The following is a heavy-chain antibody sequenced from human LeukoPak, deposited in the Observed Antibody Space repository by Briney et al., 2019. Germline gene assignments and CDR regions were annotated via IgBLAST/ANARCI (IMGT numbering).Heavy chain of an antibody. Sequence: GGSLRLSCAASGFTFGSYGMHWVRQAPGKGLEWVAVISYDGSNKYYADSVKGRFTISRDNSKNTLYLQMNSLRAEDTAVYYCAIFTLNWNHDAFDIWGQGTMVTVSS. CDR3: AIFTLNWNHDAFDI. V-gene: IGHV3-30*03. D-gene: IGHD1-1*01. J-gene: IGHJ3*02. CDR2: ISYDGSNK. CDR1: GFTFGSYG.